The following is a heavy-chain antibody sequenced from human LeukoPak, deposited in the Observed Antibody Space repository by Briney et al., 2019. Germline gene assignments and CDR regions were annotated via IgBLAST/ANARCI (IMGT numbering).Heavy chain of an antibody. CDR3: AREHYDILTGYKDDGFYYYYGMDA. J-gene: IGHJ6*02. V-gene: IGHV1-18*01. Sequence: GASVKVSCKASGYTFTSYGISWVRQAPGQGLEWMGWISAYNGNTNYAQKLQGRVTMTTDTSTSTAYMELRSLRSDDTAVYYCAREHYDILTGYKDDGFYYYYGMDAWGQGTTVTVSS. D-gene: IGHD3-9*01. CDR1: GYTFTSYG. CDR2: ISAYNGNT.